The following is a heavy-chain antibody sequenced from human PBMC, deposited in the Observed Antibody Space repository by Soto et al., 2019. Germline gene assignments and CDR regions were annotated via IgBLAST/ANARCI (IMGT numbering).Heavy chain of an antibody. D-gene: IGHD3-10*01. CDR3: AKSVGSGGFRATYFDY. CDR2: ISASGAST. J-gene: IGHJ4*02. V-gene: IGHV3-23*01. CDR1: GFTFSSYD. Sequence: GGSLRLSCAASGFTFSSYDMSWVRQAPGKGLEWVSGISASGASTDYADSVKGRFTISRDNSMNTLYLRMNSLRAEDTAVYYCAKSVGSGGFRATYFDYWGQGTLVTVSS.